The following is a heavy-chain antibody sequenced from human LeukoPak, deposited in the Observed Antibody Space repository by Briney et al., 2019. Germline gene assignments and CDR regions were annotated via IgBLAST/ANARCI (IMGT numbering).Heavy chain of an antibody. CDR3: ARRGRGSVGAFDY. J-gene: IGHJ4*02. CDR2: IIPIFGTA. V-gene: IGHV1-69*05. CDR1: GGTFSSYA. Sequence: ASVKVSCKASGGTFSSYAISWVRQAPGQGLEWTGGIIPIFGTANYAQKFQGRVTITTDESTSTAYMELSSLRSEDTAVYYCARRGRGSVGAFDYWGQGTLVTVSS. D-gene: IGHD1-26*01.